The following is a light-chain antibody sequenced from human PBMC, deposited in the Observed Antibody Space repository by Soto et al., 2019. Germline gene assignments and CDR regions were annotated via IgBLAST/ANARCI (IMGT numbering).Light chain of an antibody. Sequence: EVVMTQSPATLSVSPGERVTFSCRASQSVTTNLAWYQHKPGQSPRLLISDASTGASGIPPRFSGSGSGTEFTLTIDRLQSADFAVYYCQQYGSSPYIFGQGTKLEMK. CDR1: QSVTTN. CDR3: QQYGSSPYI. V-gene: IGKV3-15*01. J-gene: IGKJ2*01. CDR2: DAS.